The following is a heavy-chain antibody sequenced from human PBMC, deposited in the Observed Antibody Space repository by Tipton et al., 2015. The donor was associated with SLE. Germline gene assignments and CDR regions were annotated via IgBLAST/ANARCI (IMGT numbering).Heavy chain of an antibody. J-gene: IGHJ4*02. D-gene: IGHD3-3*01. CDR3: ASGESADFWSGSIAGY. V-gene: IGHV1-69*01. Sequence: QLVQSGAEVKKPGSSVKVSCKASGGTFTNFVISWVRQAPGQGLEWMGGVIPMFGTANYAQKFQGRVTITADESTSTAYMELSRLRSEDTAVYYCASGESADFWSGSIAGYWGQGTLVTVSS. CDR1: GGTFTNFV. CDR2: VIPMFGTA.